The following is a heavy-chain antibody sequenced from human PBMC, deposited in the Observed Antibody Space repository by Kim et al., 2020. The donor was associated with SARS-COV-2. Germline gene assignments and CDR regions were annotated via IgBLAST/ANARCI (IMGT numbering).Heavy chain of an antibody. J-gene: IGHJ5*02. CDR3: AREGSGSYNWLDP. V-gene: IGHV1-3*01. Sequence: SKNYQGRGTITRETAENTAYMELSSLTSKDTAVYYCAREGSGSYNWLDPWGQGTLVTVSS. D-gene: IGHD3-10*01.